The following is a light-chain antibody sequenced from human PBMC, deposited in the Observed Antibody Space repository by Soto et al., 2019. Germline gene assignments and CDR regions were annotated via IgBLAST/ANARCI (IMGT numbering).Light chain of an antibody. V-gene: IGKV1-5*03. CDR2: KAS. CDR3: QQYNSYSQT. Sequence: DIQMNHSPSTLSASLGDRVTINCRASQSISSWLAWYQQKPGKAPKLLIYKASSLESGVPSRFSGSGSGTEFTLTISSLQPDDFATYYCQQYNSYSQTFGQGTKVDIK. CDR1: QSISSW. J-gene: IGKJ1*01.